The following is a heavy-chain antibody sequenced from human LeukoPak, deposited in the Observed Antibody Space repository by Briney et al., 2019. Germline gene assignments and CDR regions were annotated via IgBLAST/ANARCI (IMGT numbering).Heavy chain of an antibody. D-gene: IGHD3-22*01. CDR1: GFTFSSYA. V-gene: IGHV3-30-3*01. Sequence: PGRSLRLSCAASGFTFSSYAMHWVRQAPGKGLEWVAVISYDGSNKYYADSVKGRFTISRDNSKNTLYLQMNSLRAEDPAVYYCARGYDSSGYYLTEYFQHWGQGTLVTVSS. J-gene: IGHJ1*01. CDR3: ARGYDSSGYYLTEYFQH. CDR2: ISYDGSNK.